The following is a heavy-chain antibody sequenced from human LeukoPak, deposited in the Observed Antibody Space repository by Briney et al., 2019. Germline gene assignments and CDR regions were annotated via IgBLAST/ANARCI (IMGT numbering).Heavy chain of an antibody. J-gene: IGHJ6*03. V-gene: IGHV3-7*01. CDR2: IKQDGSEK. CDR1: GFTFSSYW. CDR3: ARDSYTAMVTWYYYYYMDV. Sequence: GGSLRLSCAASGFTFSSYWMSWVRQAPGKGLEWVANIKQDGSEKYYVDSVKGRFTISRDNAKNSLYLQMNSLRAEDTAVYYCARDSYTAMVTWYYYYYMDVWGKGTTVTISS. D-gene: IGHD5-18*01.